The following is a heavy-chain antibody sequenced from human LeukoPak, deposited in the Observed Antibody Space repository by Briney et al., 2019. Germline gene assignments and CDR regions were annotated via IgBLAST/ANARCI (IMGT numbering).Heavy chain of an antibody. Sequence: GGSLRLSCAASGFTFSSYAMSWVRQAPGKGLEWVSAISGSGSTIYYADSVKGRFTISRDNAKNSLYLQMNSLRAEDTAVYYCARVAEYDFWSGYQGYYFDYWGQGTLVTVSS. CDR3: ARVAEYDFWSGYQGYYFDY. J-gene: IGHJ4*02. V-gene: IGHV3-23*01. CDR1: GFTFSSYA. D-gene: IGHD3-3*01. CDR2: ISGSGSTI.